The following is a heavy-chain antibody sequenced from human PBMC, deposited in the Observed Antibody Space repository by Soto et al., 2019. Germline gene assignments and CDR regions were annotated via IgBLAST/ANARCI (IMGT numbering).Heavy chain of an antibody. D-gene: IGHD5-12*01. J-gene: IGHJ4*02. V-gene: IGHV3-23*01. CDR1: GFTFSTYA. Sequence: EVQLLESGGGLVQPGGSLRLSCAASGFTFSTYAMSWVRQAPGKGLEWVSGISGSGGTTYYADPLKGRFTISRDSSKNTLYLQMNSLRAEDTAVYYCARGGVATVPYFDYWGQGTLVTVSS. CDR2: ISGSGGTT. CDR3: ARGGVATVPYFDY.